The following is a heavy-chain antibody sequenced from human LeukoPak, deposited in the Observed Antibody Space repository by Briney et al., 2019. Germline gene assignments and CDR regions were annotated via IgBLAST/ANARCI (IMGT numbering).Heavy chain of an antibody. CDR2: IIPIFGTA. J-gene: IGHJ4*02. CDR1: GGTFSSYA. D-gene: IGHD3-9*01. Sequence: SVKVSCKASGGTFSSYAISWVRQAPGQGLEWMGGIIPIFGTANYAQKFQGRVTITADESTSTAYMELSSLRSEDTAVYYCARPRKPYDILTGYSSFDYWGQGTLVTVSS. CDR3: ARPRKPYDILTGYSSFDY. V-gene: IGHV1-69*13.